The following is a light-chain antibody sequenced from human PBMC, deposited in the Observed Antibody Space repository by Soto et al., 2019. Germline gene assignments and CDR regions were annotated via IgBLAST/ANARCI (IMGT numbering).Light chain of an antibody. CDR3: HQYNSWPRT. V-gene: IGKV3-20*01. CDR1: QTVRNNY. CDR2: DAS. J-gene: IGKJ1*01. Sequence: EIVMTQSPGTLSLSPGERATLSCRASQTVRNNYLAWYQQKPGQAPRLLIYDASSRATGIPDRFSGGGSGTDFTLTISRLEPEDFAVYYCHQYNSWPRTFGQGTKVDIK.